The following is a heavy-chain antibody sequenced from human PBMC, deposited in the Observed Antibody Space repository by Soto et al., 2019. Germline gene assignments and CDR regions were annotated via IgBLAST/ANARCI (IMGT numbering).Heavy chain of an antibody. CDR3: ARSIAARRVLGY. V-gene: IGHV1-8*01. Sequence: QVRLVQSGAEVKKPGASVKVSCKASGYTFTSYDINWVRQATGQGLEWMGWMNPNSGNTGYAQKFQGRVTMTRNTSISTAYMELSSLRSEDTAVYYCARSIAARRVLGYWGQGTLVTVSS. CDR2: MNPNSGNT. J-gene: IGHJ4*02. D-gene: IGHD6-6*01. CDR1: GYTFTSYD.